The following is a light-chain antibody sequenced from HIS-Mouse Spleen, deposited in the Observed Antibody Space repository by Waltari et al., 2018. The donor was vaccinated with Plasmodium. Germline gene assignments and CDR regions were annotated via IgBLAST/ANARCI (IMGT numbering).Light chain of an antibody. CDR1: ALPKQY. CDR2: KDS. CDR3: QSADSSGTYQV. J-gene: IGLJ2*01. Sequence: SYELTQPPSVSVSPGQTARITCSGDALPKQYAYWSQQKPGQAPVLVIYKDSERPSGIPERFSGSSSGTTVTLTIRGVQAEDEADYYCQSADSSGTYQVFGGGTKLTVL. V-gene: IGLV3-25*03.